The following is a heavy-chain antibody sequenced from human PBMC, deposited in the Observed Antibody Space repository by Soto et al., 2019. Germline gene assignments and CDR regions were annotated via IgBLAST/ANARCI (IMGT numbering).Heavy chain of an antibody. V-gene: IGHV3-21*01. CDR2: ISSSSSYI. CDR3: ARDRPRKSGWSEYSSSGHFDY. J-gene: IGHJ4*02. D-gene: IGHD6-6*01. CDR1: GFTFSSYS. Sequence: GGSLRLSCAASGFTFSSYSMNWVRQAPGKGLEWVSSISSSSSYIYYADSVKGRFTISRDNAKNSLYLQMNSLRAEDTAVYYCARDRPRKSGWSEYSSSGHFDYWGQGTLVTVSS.